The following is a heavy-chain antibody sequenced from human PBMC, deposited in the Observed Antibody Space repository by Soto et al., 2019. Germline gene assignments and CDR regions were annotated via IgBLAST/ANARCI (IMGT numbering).Heavy chain of an antibody. J-gene: IGHJ4*02. CDR3: AKFFVATGERSGWPWSFHY. D-gene: IGHD6-25*01. Sequence: EVQLLESGGGLVQPGESLRLSCAASGFTFSSYAMSWVRQAPGKGLEWVSAISGSGGTTYYADSVKGRFTISRDSSKNTLYLQMYTLRAEDTAKYYCAKFFVATGERSGWPWSFHYWGQGALVTVSS. CDR1: GFTFSSYA. V-gene: IGHV3-23*01. CDR2: ISGSGGTT.